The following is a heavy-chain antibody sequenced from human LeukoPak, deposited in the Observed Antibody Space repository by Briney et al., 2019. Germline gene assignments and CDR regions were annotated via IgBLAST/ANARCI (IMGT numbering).Heavy chain of an antibody. Sequence: GGALRISFAAPGLTFCCYWMSLGRQGPGEGLGWVSAISGSGGSTYYADSVKGRFTISRDNSKNTLYLQMNSLRAEDTAVYYCANSPESTPYYYYGMDVWGQGTTVTVSS. D-gene: IGHD2-2*01. CDR2: ISGSGGST. CDR1: GLTFCCYW. CDR3: ANSPESTPYYYYGMDV. V-gene: IGHV3-23*01. J-gene: IGHJ6*02.